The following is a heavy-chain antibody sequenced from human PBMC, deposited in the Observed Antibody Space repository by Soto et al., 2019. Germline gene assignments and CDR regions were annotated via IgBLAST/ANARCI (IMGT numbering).Heavy chain of an antibody. CDR1: GGSISSGGYS. CDR2: IYHSGST. D-gene: IGHD3-16*02. Sequence: SETLSLTCAVSGGSISSGGYSWSWIRQPPGKGLEWIGYIYHSGSTYYNPSLKSRVTISVDRSKNQFSLKLSSVTAADTAVYYCARSPLYYEYVWGSYRPRNWFDPWGQGTLVTVSS. J-gene: IGHJ5*02. V-gene: IGHV4-30-2*01. CDR3: ARSPLYYEYVWGSYRPRNWFDP.